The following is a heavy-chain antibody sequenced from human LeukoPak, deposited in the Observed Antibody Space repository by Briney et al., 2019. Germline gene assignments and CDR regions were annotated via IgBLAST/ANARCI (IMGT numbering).Heavy chain of an antibody. Sequence: GGSLRLSCAASGFSFSVFWMHWVRQVPGKGPVWVSRIKTDGSITDYADSVKGRFTISRDNAKHTLYLQMNILRVEDTAVYYCAKDDYDSSSAYYYKPRWGFDNWGQGTLVIVSS. CDR2: IKTDGSIT. V-gene: IGHV3-74*01. J-gene: IGHJ4*02. D-gene: IGHD3-22*01. CDR1: GFSFSVFW. CDR3: AKDDYDSSSAYYYKPRWGFDN.